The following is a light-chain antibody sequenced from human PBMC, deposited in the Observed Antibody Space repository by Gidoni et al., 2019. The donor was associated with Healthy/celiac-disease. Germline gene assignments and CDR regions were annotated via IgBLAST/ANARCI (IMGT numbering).Light chain of an antibody. CDR3: QQRSNWPPWT. CDR2: GAS. V-gene: IGKV3-11*01. CDR1: QSVSSY. Sequence: EIVLTQSPATLSVSPGERATLSCRASQSVSSYLAWYQQKPGQAPRLLIYGASNRATGIPARFSGSGSGTGFTLTISSLEPEDFAVYYCQQRSNWPPWTFGQXTKVEIK. J-gene: IGKJ1*01.